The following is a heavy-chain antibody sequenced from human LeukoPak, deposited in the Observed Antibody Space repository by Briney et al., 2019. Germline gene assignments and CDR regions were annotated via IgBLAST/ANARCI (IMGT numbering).Heavy chain of an antibody. J-gene: IGHJ6*02. D-gene: IGHD5-18*01. V-gene: IGHV3-9*01. CDR3: AKDSGYRAYYYYGMDV. Sequence: PGRSLRLSCAASGFTFDDYAMHWVRQAPGKGLEWVSGISWNSGSIGYADSVEGRFTISRDNAKNSLYLQMNSLRAEDTALYYCAKDSGYRAYYYYGMDVWGQGTTVTVSS. CDR2: ISWNSGSI. CDR1: GFTFDDYA.